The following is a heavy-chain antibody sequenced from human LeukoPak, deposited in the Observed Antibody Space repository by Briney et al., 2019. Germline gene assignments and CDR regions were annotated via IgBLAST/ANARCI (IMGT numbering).Heavy chain of an antibody. CDR3: ARELGATTLDY. CDR1: GFTFSSYG. V-gene: IGHV3-33*01. J-gene: IGHJ4*02. Sequence: GGSLRLSCAASGFTFSSYGMHWVRQAPGKGLEWVAVIWYDGSNKYYADSVKGRFTISRDNSKNTLYLQMNSLRAEDTAVYYCARELGATTLDYWGQGTLVTVSS. CDR2: IWYDGSNK. D-gene: IGHD1-26*01.